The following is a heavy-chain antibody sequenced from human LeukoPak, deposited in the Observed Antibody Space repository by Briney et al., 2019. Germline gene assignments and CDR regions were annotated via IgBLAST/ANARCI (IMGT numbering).Heavy chain of an antibody. J-gene: IGHJ6*02. Sequence: PGRSLRLSCAASGFTFSSYGMHWVRQAPGKGLEWVAVISYDGSNKYYADSVKGRFTISRDNSKNTLYLQMNSLRAEDTAVYYCAKGTEQWLYYYYYGMDVWGQGTTVTVSS. CDR1: GFTFSSYG. CDR2: ISYDGSNK. CDR3: AKGTEQWLYYYYYGMDV. V-gene: IGHV3-30*18. D-gene: IGHD6-19*01.